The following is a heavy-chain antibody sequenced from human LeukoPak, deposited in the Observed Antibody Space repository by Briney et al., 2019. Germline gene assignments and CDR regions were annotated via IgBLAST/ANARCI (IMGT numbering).Heavy chain of an antibody. D-gene: IGHD1-26*01. J-gene: IGHJ4*02. V-gene: IGHV3-48*01. CDR2: ISSSSNTM. Sequence: GGSLRLSCAASGFTFSNYNMNWVRQAPGKGLEWVSYISSSSNTMYYADSVKGRFTISRDNAKNSLYLQMNSLRAEDTAVYNCATESGTYSGTCFDYWGQGNLVTVSS. CDR3: ATESGTYSGTCFDY. CDR1: GFTFSNYN.